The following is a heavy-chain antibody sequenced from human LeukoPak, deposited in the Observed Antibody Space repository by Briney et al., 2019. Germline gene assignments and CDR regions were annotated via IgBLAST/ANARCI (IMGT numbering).Heavy chain of an antibody. V-gene: IGHV1-3*01. J-gene: IGHJ5*02. CDR3: ARRLGYCSGGSCGTGGWFDP. D-gene: IGHD2-15*01. Sequence: ASVKGSCKASGYTVTGYALHWVRQVTGQRLEWMGWINAGNGNTKYSQNFQGRVTITRDTSASTAYMELSSPRSEDTAVYYCARRLGYCSGGSCGTGGWFDPWGQGTLVTVSS. CDR2: INAGNGNT. CDR1: GYTVTGYA.